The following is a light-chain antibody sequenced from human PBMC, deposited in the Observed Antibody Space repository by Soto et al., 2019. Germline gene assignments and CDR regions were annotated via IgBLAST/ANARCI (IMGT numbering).Light chain of an antibody. CDR3: SSYTSSSTPYV. V-gene: IGLV2-14*01. CDR1: NSEDGGYNY. CDR2: DVS. Sequence: QSVLTQPASVSGSSGQSITISCTGTNSEDGGYNYVSWYQQHPGKAPKLMIYDVSSRPSGVSIRFSGAKSGNTASLTISGLQTEDEADYYCSSYTSSSTPYVFGTGTKVTVL. J-gene: IGLJ1*01.